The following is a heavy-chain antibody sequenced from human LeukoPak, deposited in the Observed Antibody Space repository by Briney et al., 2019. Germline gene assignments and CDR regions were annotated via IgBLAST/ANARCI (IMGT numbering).Heavy chain of an antibody. CDR1: AFTVSSSA. CDR2: ISGSGGST. D-gene: IGHD6-19*01. J-gene: IGHJ4*02. Sequence: GRSLRLSCAAAAFTVSSSAMSSVRQAAGKGREWVSSISGSGGSTYYADSVKGRFTISRDNSKNTLYLQMNSLRAEDTAVYYCAKDKGDRSGWLNFDYWGRGTLVTVS. CDR3: AKDKGDRSGWLNFDY. V-gene: IGHV3-23*01.